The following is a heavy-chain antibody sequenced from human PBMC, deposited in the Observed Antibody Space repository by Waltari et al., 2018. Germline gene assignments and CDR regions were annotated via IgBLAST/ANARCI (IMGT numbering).Heavy chain of an antibody. CDR2: ISGSGGST. CDR1: GFTFSGYA. CDR3: AQDCHDFWSGYRD. Sequence: EVQLLESGGGLVQPGGSLRLSCAASGFTFSGYAVSWDRRAPGKGLEWVSDISGSGGSTYYADPVKGRFTISSDNSKNTLYLQMNILSAEDTAVYYCAQDCHDFWSGYRDWGQGTLVTVSS. V-gene: IGHV3-23*01. J-gene: IGHJ4*02. D-gene: IGHD3-3*01.